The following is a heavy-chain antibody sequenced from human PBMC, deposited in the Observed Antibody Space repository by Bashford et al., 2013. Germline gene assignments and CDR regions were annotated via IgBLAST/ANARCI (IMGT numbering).Heavy chain of an antibody. D-gene: IGHD2-15*01. Sequence: VRQAPGKGLEWVGRIKSKTDGGTTDYAAPVKGRFTISRDDSKNTLYLQMNSLKTEDTAVYYCTRDSRYCSGGSCYDLDAFDIWGQGTIVTVSS. CDR2: IKSKTDGGTT. CDR3: TRDSRYCSGGSCYDLDAFDI. V-gene: IGHV3-15*01. J-gene: IGHJ3*02.